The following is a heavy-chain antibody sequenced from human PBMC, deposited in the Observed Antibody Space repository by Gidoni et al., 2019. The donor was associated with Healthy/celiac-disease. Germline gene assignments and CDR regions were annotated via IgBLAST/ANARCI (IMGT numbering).Heavy chain of an antibody. D-gene: IGHD3-10*01. J-gene: IGHJ4*02. CDR3: ARDRRITMVRGVINPPDY. Sequence: QVQLVESGGGVVQPGRSLRLSCAASGFTFRSYARHWVRQAPGKGLEWVAVISYDGSNKYYADSVKGRFTISRDNSKNTLYLQMNSLRAEDTAVYYCARDRRITMVRGVINPPDYWGQGTLVTVSS. CDR2: ISYDGSNK. V-gene: IGHV3-30-3*01. CDR1: GFTFRSYA.